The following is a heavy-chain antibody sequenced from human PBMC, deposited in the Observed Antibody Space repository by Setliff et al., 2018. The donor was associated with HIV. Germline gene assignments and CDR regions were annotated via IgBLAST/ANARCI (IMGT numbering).Heavy chain of an antibody. CDR2: LRYDETSE. V-gene: IGHV3-30*02. J-gene: IGHJ4*02. Sequence: LRLSCAASGFSFSSYGMHWVRQAPGKGLEWVAFLRYDETSEDYADSVRGRFTISRDNSNNTLHLHMNSLKPEDTAVYYCAKDWGKYYYLSGRHYNPFDHWGQGTLVTVSS. D-gene: IGHD3-10*01. CDR3: AKDWGKYYYLSGRHYNPFDH. CDR1: GFSFSSYG.